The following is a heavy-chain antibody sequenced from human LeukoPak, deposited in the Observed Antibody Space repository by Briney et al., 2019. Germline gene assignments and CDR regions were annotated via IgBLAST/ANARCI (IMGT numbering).Heavy chain of an antibody. D-gene: IGHD6-13*01. CDR2: ISGSGGST. Sequence: GGSLRLSCAASGFTFSSYAMSWVRQAPGKGLEWVSAISGSGGSTYNADSVKGRFTISRDNSKNTLYLQMNSLRAEDTAVYYCARDQVSSSWYFDLWGRGTLVTVSS. CDR1: GFTFSSYA. CDR3: ARDQVSSSWYFDL. J-gene: IGHJ2*01. V-gene: IGHV3-23*01.